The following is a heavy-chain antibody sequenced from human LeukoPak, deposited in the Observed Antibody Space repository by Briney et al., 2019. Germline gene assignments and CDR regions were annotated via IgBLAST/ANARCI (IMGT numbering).Heavy chain of an antibody. D-gene: IGHD2-2*01. CDR2: IWYDGSHK. CDR3: ARDQGCSSTNCYSLFFHY. J-gene: IGHJ4*02. V-gene: IGHV3-33*01. Sequence: PGRSLRLSCAASGFTFSTYGMHWVRQAPGKGLEWVALIWYDGSHKYYADSVKGRFTISRDNSKNTLYLQMNSLRAEDTAVYYCARDQGCSSTNCYSLFFHYWGQGTLVTVSS. CDR1: GFTFSTYG.